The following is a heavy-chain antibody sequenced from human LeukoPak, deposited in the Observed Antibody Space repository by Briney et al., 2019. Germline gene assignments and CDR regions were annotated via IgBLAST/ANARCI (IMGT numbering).Heavy chain of an antibody. D-gene: IGHD4/OR15-4a*01. V-gene: IGHV3-7*03. CDR2: INENGSEK. CDR1: GLTFNNYW. Sequence: PGGSLRLSCEASGLTFNNYWMSWVRQAPGKGLEWVANINENGSEKYYVGSVKGRFTISRDNSKNTLYLQMNSLRAEDTAVYYCAKDSVGVDYVGDFDYWGQGTLVTVSS. J-gene: IGHJ4*02. CDR3: AKDSVGVDYVGDFDY.